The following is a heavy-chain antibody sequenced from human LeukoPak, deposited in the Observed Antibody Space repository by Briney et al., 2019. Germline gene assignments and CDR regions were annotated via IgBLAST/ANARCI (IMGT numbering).Heavy chain of an antibody. CDR1: GFTFDDYA. D-gene: IGHD1-26*01. V-gene: IGHV3-9*01. J-gene: IGHJ3*02. CDR3: AKDLRHEWELPGDAFDI. Sequence: GGSLRLSCVASGFTFDDYAMHWVRQAPGKGLEGVSGISWNSGSIGYADSVKGRFTISRDNAKNSLYLQMNSLRAEDTALYYCAKDLRHEWELPGDAFDIWGQGTKVTVSS. CDR2: ISWNSGSI.